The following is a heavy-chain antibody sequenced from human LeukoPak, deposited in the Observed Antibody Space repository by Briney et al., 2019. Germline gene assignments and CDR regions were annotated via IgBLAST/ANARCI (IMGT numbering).Heavy chain of an antibody. V-gene: IGHV4-34*01. Sequence: SETLSLTCAVYGGSLSGYYWSWIRQPPGKGLEWIGEINHSGSTNYNPSLKSRVTISVDTSKNQFSLKLSSVTAADTAVYYCARDPGRASGGRWGQGTLVTVSS. CDR2: INHSGST. CDR3: ARDPGRASGGR. CDR1: GGSLSGYY. J-gene: IGHJ4*02.